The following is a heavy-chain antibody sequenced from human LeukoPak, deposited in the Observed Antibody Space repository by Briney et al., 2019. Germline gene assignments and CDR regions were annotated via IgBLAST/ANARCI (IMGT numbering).Heavy chain of an antibody. CDR1: GGSISSSNYY. D-gene: IGHD3-16*02. V-gene: IGHV4-39*07. CDR3: ARGYSGWGSYRLDY. J-gene: IGHJ4*02. CDR2: IHYSETT. Sequence: SETLSLTCTVSGGSISSSNYYWGWIRQPPGKGLEWIASIHYSETTYYNPSLKSRVTISVDTSKNQFSLKLSSVTAADTAVYYCARGYSGWGSYRLDYWGQGTLVTVSS.